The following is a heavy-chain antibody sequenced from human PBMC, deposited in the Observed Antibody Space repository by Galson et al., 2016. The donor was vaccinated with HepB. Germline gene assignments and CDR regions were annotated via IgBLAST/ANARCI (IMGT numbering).Heavy chain of an antibody. CDR3: ARRTSSWYYFDY. V-gene: IGHV4-59*08. CDR1: GDYITSYY. Sequence: LSLTCTVSGDYITSYYWSWIRQPPGKGLEWIGYIYYRGSTNYNPSLKSRVTISVDTSKNQFSLKLSSVTAADTAVYYCARRTSSWYYFDYWGQGTLVTVSS. CDR2: IYYRGST. D-gene: IGHD2-2*01. J-gene: IGHJ4*02.